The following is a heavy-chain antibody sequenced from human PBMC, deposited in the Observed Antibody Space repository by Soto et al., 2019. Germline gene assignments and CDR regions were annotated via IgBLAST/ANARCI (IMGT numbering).Heavy chain of an antibody. V-gene: IGHV3-23*01. CDR3: AKRLAPSGSGWDY. J-gene: IGHJ4*02. CDR2: ISNSGGDT. Sequence: GSLRLSCAASGFTFGTYAMIRVRQAPGKGLEWVSRISNSGGDTYYTDSVRGRFIVSRDNSKSTLYLQMNSLRAEDTAVYYCAKRLAPSGSGWDYWGQGTPVTVSS. D-gene: IGHD2-8*02. CDR1: GFTFGTYA.